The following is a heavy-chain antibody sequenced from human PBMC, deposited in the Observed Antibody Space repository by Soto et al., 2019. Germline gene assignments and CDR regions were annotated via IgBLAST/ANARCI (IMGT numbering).Heavy chain of an antibody. CDR2: ISGSGGST. Sequence: GGSLRLSCAASGFTFSSYAMSWVRQAPGKGLEWVSAISGSGGSTYYADSVKGRFTISRDNAKNSLYLQMNSLRAEDTAVYYCASSGWFYYFDYWGQGTLVTVSS. CDR3: ASSGWFYYFDY. V-gene: IGHV3-23*01. J-gene: IGHJ4*02. CDR1: GFTFSSYA. D-gene: IGHD6-19*01.